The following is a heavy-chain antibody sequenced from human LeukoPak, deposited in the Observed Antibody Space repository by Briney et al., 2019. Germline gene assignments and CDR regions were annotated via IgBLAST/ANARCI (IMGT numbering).Heavy chain of an antibody. J-gene: IGHJ4*02. D-gene: IGHD3-16*01. Sequence: PSETLSLTCTVSGGSISSGSYYWSWIRQPPGKGLEWVGSIYYSGSTYYNPSLKSRLTISLDTSKSQFSLKLTSVTAADTAVYYCVAMISFGGLISYWGQGTLVTVSS. CDR1: GGSISSGSYY. CDR2: IYYSGST. V-gene: IGHV4-39*07. CDR3: VAMISFGGLISY.